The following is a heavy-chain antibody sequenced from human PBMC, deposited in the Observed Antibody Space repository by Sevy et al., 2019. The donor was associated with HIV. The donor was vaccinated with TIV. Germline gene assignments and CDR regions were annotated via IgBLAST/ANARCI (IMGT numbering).Heavy chain of an antibody. Sequence: GGSLRRSCAASGFSFSDYNMNWVRQAPGKGLEWVSFISSGSGYIYYADSMKGRFTISRDNAKNSLYLQLNSVRAEDTAVYYCARDKTILEGRYGMDVWGQGTTVTVSS. CDR1: GFSFSDYN. V-gene: IGHV3-21*01. CDR3: ARDKTILEGRYGMDV. J-gene: IGHJ6*02. CDR2: ISSGSGYI. D-gene: IGHD3-3*01.